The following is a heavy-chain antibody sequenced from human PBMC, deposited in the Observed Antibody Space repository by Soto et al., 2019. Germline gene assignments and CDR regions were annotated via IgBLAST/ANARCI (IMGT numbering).Heavy chain of an antibody. CDR3: ARIGFTTSKYYYSYYGLDV. CDR1: GYGFTSYW. Sequence: GESLKISCQGSGYGFTSYWIAWVRQMPGKGLEWMGIIYPGDSDTRYSPSSQGQVTISVDRSTSTPPYLQWSSLKASDTDVYYCARIGFTTSKYYYSYYGLDVWGQGTTVTVSS. CDR2: IYPGDSDT. V-gene: IGHV5-51*01. J-gene: IGHJ6*02. D-gene: IGHD3-10*01.